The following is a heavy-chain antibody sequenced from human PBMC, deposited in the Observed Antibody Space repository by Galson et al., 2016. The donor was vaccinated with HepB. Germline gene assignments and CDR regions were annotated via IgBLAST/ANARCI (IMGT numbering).Heavy chain of an antibody. CDR2: ISTNGSIT. CDR3: GRKIIPSSPAFDI. D-gene: IGHD2-2*01. CDR1: GFTFSSFW. Sequence: SLRLSCAASGFTFSSFWMHWVRQAPGKGLVWVSRISTNGSITTYADSVKGRFTISRDNAKNTLYLQMNSLRAEDTAVYYCGRKIIPSSPAFDIWGPGTMVTVSS. J-gene: IGHJ3*02. V-gene: IGHV3-74*01.